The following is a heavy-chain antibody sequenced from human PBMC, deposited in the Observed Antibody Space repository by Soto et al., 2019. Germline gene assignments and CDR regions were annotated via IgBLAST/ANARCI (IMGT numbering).Heavy chain of an antibody. CDR1: GYVFSTYG. Sequence: QAQLVQSGAEVKKPGASVKVSCKASGYVFSTYGITWVRQAPGQGLEWMGWISGYNGNTDDGQKLQGRVTLTIDADTTTTYMDLRNLKSDDTAVYYCARAEVYTSSWYAMDVWGQGTTVIVSS. CDR3: ARAEVYTSSWYAMDV. J-gene: IGHJ6*02. CDR2: ISGYNGNT. D-gene: IGHD6-13*01. V-gene: IGHV1-18*01.